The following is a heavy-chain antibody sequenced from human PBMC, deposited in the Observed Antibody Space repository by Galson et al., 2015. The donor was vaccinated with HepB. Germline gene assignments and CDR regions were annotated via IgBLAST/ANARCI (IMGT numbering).Heavy chain of an antibody. Sequence: SVKVSCKASGYTFTSYGISWVRQAPGQGLEWMGWISAYNGNTNYAQKLQGRVTMTTDTSTSTAYMELRSLRSDDTAVYYCARDFSWEIVVVPAAIGDYYGMDVWGQGTTVTVSS. CDR2: ISAYNGNT. J-gene: IGHJ6*02. V-gene: IGHV1-18*01. CDR1: GYTFTSYG. D-gene: IGHD2-2*01. CDR3: ARDFSWEIVVVPAAIGDYYGMDV.